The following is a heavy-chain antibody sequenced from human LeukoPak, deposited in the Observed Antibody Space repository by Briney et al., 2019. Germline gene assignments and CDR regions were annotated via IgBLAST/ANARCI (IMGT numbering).Heavy chain of an antibody. CDR2: IIPIFGTA. D-gene: IGHD2-2*01. V-gene: IGHV1-69*13. J-gene: IGHJ6*03. CDR3: ARDRAGYCSSTSCSGRYYYYMDV. CDR1: GYTFTSYG. Sequence: SVKVSCKASGYTFTSYGISWVRQAPGQGLEWMGGIIPIFGTANYAQKFQGRVTITADESTSTAYMELSSLRTEDTAVYYCARDRAGYCSSTSCSGRYYYYMDVWGKGTTVTVSS.